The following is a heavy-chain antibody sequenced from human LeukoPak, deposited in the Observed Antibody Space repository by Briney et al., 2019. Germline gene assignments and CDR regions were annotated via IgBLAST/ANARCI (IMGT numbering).Heavy chain of an antibody. CDR3: ARDLGSVAGTRGWFDP. CDR1: GYTFTSYG. J-gene: IGHJ5*02. V-gene: IGHV1-18*01. D-gene: IGHD6-19*01. Sequence: GASVKVSCKASGYTFTSYGISWVRQAPGQGLEWMGWISAYNGNTNYARKLQGRVTMTTDTSTSTAYMELRSLRPDDTAVYYCARDLGSVAGTRGWFDPWGQGTLVTVSS. CDR2: ISAYNGNT.